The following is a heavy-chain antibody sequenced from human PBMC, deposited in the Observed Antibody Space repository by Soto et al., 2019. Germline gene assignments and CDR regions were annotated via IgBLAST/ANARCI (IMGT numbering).Heavy chain of an antibody. J-gene: IGHJ6*02. CDR3: ARAGVPAAMADYYYYYGIDV. V-gene: IGHV1-69*01. CDR2: IIPIFGTA. D-gene: IGHD2-2*01. Sequence: QVQLVQSGAEVKKPGSSVKVSCKASGGTFSSYAISWVRQAPGQGLEWMGGIIPIFGTANYAQKLQGRVTITADESTSTAYMELSSLRSEDTAVYYCARAGVPAAMADYYYYYGIDVWGQGTTVTVSS. CDR1: GGTFSSYA.